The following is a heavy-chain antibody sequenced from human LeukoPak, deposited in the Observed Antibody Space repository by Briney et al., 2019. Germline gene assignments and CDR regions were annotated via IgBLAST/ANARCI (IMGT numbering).Heavy chain of an antibody. CDR2: ISAYNGNT. D-gene: IGHD6-6*01. CDR3: ARFRHDLAARHPNWFDP. J-gene: IGHJ5*02. V-gene: IGHV1-18*01. CDR1: GYTFTSYG. Sequence: ASVTVSCKASGYTFTSYGISWVRQAPGQGLEWMGWISAYNGNTNYAQKLQGRVTMTTDTSTSTAYMELRSLRSDDTAVYYCARFRHDLAARHPNWFDPWGQGTLVTVSS.